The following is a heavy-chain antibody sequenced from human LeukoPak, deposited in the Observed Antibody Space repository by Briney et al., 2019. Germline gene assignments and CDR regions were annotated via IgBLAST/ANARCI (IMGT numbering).Heavy chain of an antibody. CDR3: ARSFYSTLVDY. CDR2: INHSGST. V-gene: IGHV4-34*01. CDR1: VGSFSGYY. J-gene: IGHJ4*02. Sequence: SETLSLTCAVYVGSFSGYYWSWVRQPPGKGLEWSGEINHSGSTNSTPYIKSRVSISVDKSKNQLSLKPSSVTAADTAVYYCARSFYSTLVDYWGQGTLVTVSS. D-gene: IGHD3-22*01.